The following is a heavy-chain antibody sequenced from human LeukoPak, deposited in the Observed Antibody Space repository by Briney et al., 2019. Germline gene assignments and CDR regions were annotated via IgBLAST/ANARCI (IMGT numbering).Heavy chain of an antibody. J-gene: IGHJ4*02. D-gene: IGHD3-10*01. Sequence: SETLSLTCAVYGGSFSGYYWSWIRQPPGKGLEWIGEINHSGSTNYNPSLKSRVTISVDTSKNQFSLKLSSVTAADTAVYYCARDGTGGYYYFDYWGQGTLVTVSS. CDR3: ARDGTGGYYYFDY. CDR1: GGSFSGYY. CDR2: INHSGST. V-gene: IGHV4-34*01.